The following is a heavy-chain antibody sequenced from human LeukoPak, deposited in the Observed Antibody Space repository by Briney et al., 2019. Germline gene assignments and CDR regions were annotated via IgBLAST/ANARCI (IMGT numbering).Heavy chain of an antibody. D-gene: IGHD3-10*01. J-gene: IGHJ4*02. CDR3: AKDGSGSYLDY. Sequence: GGSLRLSCAASGFTFSNYGMHWVRQAPGKGLEWVAVIWYDGSNKYYADSVKGRFTISRDNSKNTLYLQMNSVRAEDTAVYYCAKDGSGSYLDYWGQGTLVTVSS. CDR2: IWYDGSNK. CDR1: GFTFSNYG. V-gene: IGHV3-33*06.